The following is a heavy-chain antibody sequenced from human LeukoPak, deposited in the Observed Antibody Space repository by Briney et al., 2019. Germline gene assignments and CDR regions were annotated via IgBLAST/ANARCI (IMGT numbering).Heavy chain of an antibody. CDR2: IKEDGGET. V-gene: IGHV3-7*01. D-gene: IGHD2/OR15-2a*01. CDR1: GFSLSGDW. Sequence: GSLRLSCVGSGFSLSGDWMTWVRQAPGTGLEWVANIKEDGGETYYVDSVKGRFTISRDNAKNSLYLQMNNLRAEDTAVYFCARPVNRLFLFWGPGTQVTVSS. CDR3: ARPVNRLFLF. J-gene: IGHJ4*02.